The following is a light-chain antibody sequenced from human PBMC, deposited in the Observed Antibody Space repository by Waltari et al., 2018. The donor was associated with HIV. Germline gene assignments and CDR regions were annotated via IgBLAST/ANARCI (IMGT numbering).Light chain of an antibody. J-gene: IGLJ2*01. V-gene: IGLV1-51*01. CDR1: TSNIGTKY. CDR2: ENN. CDR3: GTWDSTLSGGQV. Sequence: QSVLTQPPSVSAAPGQTVTISCSGSTSNIGTKYVSWYQQFPGAAPKLLIYENNKRPAGIPDRFSGVKSCTSATLDITRLQTGDEADNYCGTWDSTLSGGQVFGGGTKLTVL.